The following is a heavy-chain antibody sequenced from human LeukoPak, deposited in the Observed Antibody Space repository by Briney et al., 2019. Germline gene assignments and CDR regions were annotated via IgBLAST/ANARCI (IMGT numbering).Heavy chain of an antibody. CDR3: AGGGGGSSHLHY. CDR2: INHSGNT. Sequence: PSETLSLTCAVYGGSFSGYYWSWIRQSPGKGLEWIGEINHSGNTNYNPSLKSRVNISADSSRNQFSLKLSSVTAADTAVYYCAGGGGGSSHLHYWGQGTLVTASS. CDR1: GGSFSGYY. J-gene: IGHJ4*02. D-gene: IGHD1-26*01. V-gene: IGHV4-34*01.